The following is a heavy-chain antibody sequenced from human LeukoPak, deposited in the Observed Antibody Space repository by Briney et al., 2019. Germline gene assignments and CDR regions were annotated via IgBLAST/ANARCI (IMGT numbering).Heavy chain of an antibody. V-gene: IGHV4-59*12. CDR1: GGSISSYY. J-gene: IGHJ4*02. D-gene: IGHD3-22*01. CDR3: ARDRTYYDSSGYGPLNYFDY. Sequence: SETLSLTCTVSGGSISSYYWSWIRQPPGKGLEWIGYIYYSGSTYYNPSLKSRVTISVDTSKNQFSLKLSSVTAADTAVYYCARDRTYYDSSGYGPLNYFDYWGQGTLVTVSS. CDR2: IYYSGST.